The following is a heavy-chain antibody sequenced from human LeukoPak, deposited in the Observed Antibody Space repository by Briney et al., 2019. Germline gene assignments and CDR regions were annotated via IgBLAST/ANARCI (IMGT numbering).Heavy chain of an antibody. CDR1: GFTFSSYG. CDR3: ARDLGYCSGGSCYPRGFDY. J-gene: IGHJ4*02. D-gene: IGHD2-15*01. V-gene: IGHV3-33*08. Sequence: PGGSLRLSCAASGFTFSSYGMHWVRQALGKGLEWVAVIWYDGSNKYYADSVKGQFTISKDNSKNTLYLQMNSLRAEDTAVYYCARDLGYCSGGSCYPRGFDYWGQGTLVTVSS. CDR2: IWYDGSNK.